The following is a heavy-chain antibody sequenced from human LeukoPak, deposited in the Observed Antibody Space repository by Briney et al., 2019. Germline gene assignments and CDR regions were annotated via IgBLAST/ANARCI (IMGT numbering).Heavy chain of an antibody. CDR3: ARLRDYGSSDY. V-gene: IGHV4-59*01. CDR1: GGSISSYY. CDR2: IYYSGST. Sequence: SETLSLTCTVSGGSISSYYWSWIRQPPGKGLEWIGYIYYSGSTNYNPSLKSRVTISVDTSKNQFSLKLSSVTAADTAVYYCARLRDYGSSDYWGQGTLVTVSS. D-gene: IGHD4-17*01. J-gene: IGHJ4*02.